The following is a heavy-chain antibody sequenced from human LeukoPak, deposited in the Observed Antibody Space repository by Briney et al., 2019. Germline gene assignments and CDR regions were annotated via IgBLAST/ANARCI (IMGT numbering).Heavy chain of an antibody. V-gene: IGHV4-59*01. CDR2: IYYSGST. J-gene: IGHJ5*02. D-gene: IGHD6-19*01. CDR3: ARGSSGWYGGKLWFDP. CDR1: GGSISSYY. Sequence: PSETLSLTCTVSGGSISSYYWSWIPQPPGKGLEWIGYIYYSGSTNYNPSLKSRVTISVDTSKNQFSLKLSSVTAADTAVYYCARGSSGWYGGKLWFDPWGQGTLVTVSS.